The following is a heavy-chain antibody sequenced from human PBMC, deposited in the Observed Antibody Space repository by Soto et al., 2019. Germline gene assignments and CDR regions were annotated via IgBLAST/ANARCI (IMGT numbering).Heavy chain of an antibody. CDR3: ARRLGSAMVNYEWEDY. V-gene: IGHV4-31*03. CDR2: IYYSGST. Sequence: QVQLQESGPGLVKPSQTLSLTCTVSGGSISSGGYYWSWIRQHPGKGLEWIGYIYYSGSTYYNPSLKSRVTISVDTSKNQFSLKLSSVTAADTAVYYCARRLGSAMVNYEWEDYWDQGTLVTVSS. CDR1: GGSISSGGYY. D-gene: IGHD5-18*01. J-gene: IGHJ4*02.